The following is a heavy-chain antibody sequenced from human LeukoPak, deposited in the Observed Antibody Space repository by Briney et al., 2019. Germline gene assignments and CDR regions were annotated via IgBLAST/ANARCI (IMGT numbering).Heavy chain of an antibody. CDR3: ARSGYSYGYKYFDY. J-gene: IGHJ4*02. D-gene: IGHD5-18*01. CDR1: GYTFTSYG. V-gene: IGHV1-18*01. Sequence: APVKVSCKASGYTFTSYGISWVRQAPGQGLEWMGWISAYNGNTNYAQKLQGRVTMTTDTSTSTAYMELRSLRSGDTAVYYCARSGYSYGYKYFDYWGQGTLVTVSS. CDR2: ISAYNGNT.